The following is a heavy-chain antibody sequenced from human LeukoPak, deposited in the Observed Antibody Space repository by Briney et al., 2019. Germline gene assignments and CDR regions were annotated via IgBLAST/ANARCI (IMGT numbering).Heavy chain of an antibody. CDR2: IYHSGST. CDR3: ARRGTIGTIDY. D-gene: IGHD1-14*01. J-gene: IGHJ4*02. CDR1: GYSISSGYY. Sequence: SETLSLTCAVSGYSISSGYYWGWIQQPPGKGLEWIGSIYHSGSTYYNPSLKSRVTISVDTSKNQFSLKLSSVTAADTAVYYCARRGTIGTIDYWGQGTLVTVSS. V-gene: IGHV4-38-2*01.